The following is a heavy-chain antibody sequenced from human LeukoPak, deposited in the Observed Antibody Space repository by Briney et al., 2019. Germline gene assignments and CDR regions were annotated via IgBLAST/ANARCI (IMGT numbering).Heavy chain of an antibody. Sequence: PSETLSLTCTVSGDSISSSSYYWGWIRQPPGKGLEWVGSIYYGGNIYYNPSLKSRVTISVDTSKNQLSLKLRSVTAADTAVYYCARPRDDILTAWEHWGQGTLVTVSS. CDR1: GDSISSSSYY. CDR3: ARPRDDILTAWEH. D-gene: IGHD3-9*01. CDR2: IYYGGNI. J-gene: IGHJ4*02. V-gene: IGHV4-39*07.